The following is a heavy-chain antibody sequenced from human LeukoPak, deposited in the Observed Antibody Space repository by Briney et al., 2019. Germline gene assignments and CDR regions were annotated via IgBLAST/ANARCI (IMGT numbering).Heavy chain of an antibody. CDR3: AREQRYDDFDY. D-gene: IGHD5-12*01. Sequence: PGGSLRLSCAASGFTSSNYWMHWVRQAPGEGLVWVSRVHPDGSRTSYTDSVKGRLTISRDNAKNTLYLQMNSLRAEDSAVYFCAREQRYDDFDYWGQGTLVTVSS. V-gene: IGHV3-74*01. J-gene: IGHJ4*02. CDR2: VHPDGSRT. CDR1: GFTSSNYW.